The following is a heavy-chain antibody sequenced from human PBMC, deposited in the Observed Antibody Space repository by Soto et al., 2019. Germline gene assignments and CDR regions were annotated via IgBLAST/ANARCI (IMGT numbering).Heavy chain of an antibody. J-gene: IGHJ4*02. CDR1: GGSISSSNW. D-gene: IGHD1-26*01. CDR3: ARDARIVGATRFDY. CDR2: IYHSGST. V-gene: IGHV4-4*02. Sequence: PSETLSLTCAVSGGSISSSNWWSWVRQPPGKGLEWIGEIYHSGSTNYNPSLKSRVTIPVGKSKNQFSLKLSSVTAADTAVYYCARDARIVGATRFDYWGQGTLVTVSS.